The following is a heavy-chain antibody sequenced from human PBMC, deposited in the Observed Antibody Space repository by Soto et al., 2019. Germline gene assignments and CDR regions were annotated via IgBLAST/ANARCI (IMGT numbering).Heavy chain of an antibody. V-gene: IGHV4-34*01. CDR2: INHSGST. Sequence: SETLSLTCAVYGGSFSGYYWSWIRQPPGKGLEWIGEINHSGSTNYNPSLKSRVTIAVDTSKNQFSLKLGSVTAADTAVYYCAREGPSRNWFDPWGQGTLVTVSS. CDR3: AREGPSRNWFDP. CDR1: GGSFSGYY. J-gene: IGHJ5*02.